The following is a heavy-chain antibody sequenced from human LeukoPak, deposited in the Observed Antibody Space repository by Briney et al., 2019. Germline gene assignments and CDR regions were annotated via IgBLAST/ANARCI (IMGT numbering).Heavy chain of an antibody. CDR2: ISSSSSYI. Sequence: GGSLRPSCAASGFTFSSYSMNWVRQAPGKGLEWVSSISSSSSYIYYADSVKGRFTISRDNAKNSLYLQMNSLRAEDTAVYYCAREVRATFDYWGQGTLVTVSS. CDR3: AREVRATFDY. D-gene: IGHD4-11*01. J-gene: IGHJ4*02. CDR1: GFTFSSYS. V-gene: IGHV3-21*01.